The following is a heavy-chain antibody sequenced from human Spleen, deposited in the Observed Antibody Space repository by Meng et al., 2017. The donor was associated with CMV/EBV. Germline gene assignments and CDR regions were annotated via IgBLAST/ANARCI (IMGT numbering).Heavy chain of an antibody. CDR2: ISSSGSII. D-gene: IGHD2-15*01. Sequence: GGSLRLSCAASGFTFSTYEMNWVRQAPGKGLEWVSYISSSGSIIYYADSVKGRFTISRDNSKNSLYLQMNSLRAEDTAMYYCAKYCSGGSCSSRWGQGTLVTVSS. V-gene: IGHV3-48*03. CDR3: AKYCSGGSCSSR. J-gene: IGHJ4*02. CDR1: GFTFSTYE.